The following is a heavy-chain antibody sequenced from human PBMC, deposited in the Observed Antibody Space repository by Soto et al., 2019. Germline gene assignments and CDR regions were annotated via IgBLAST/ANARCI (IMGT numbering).Heavy chain of an antibody. D-gene: IGHD4-17*01. J-gene: IGHJ6*02. CDR3: AALSTTIGYYGMDV. V-gene: IGHV1-58*01. CDR1: GFTFTSSA. CDR2: IVVGSGNT. Sequence: VKVSCKASGFTFTSSAVQWVRQARGQRLEWIGWIVVGSGNTNYAQKFQERVTITRDMSTSTAYMELSSLRSEDTAVYYCAALSTTIGYYGMDVWGQGTTVTVSS.